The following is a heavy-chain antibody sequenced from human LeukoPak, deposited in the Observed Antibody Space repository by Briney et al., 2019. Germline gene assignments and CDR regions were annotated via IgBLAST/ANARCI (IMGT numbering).Heavy chain of an antibody. CDR2: IIPIFGTA. CDR1: GGTFSSYA. Sequence: SVKVSCKASGGTFSSYAISWVRQAPGQGLEWMGGIIPIFGTANYAQKSQGRVTITTDESTSTAYMELSSLRSEDTAVYYCARSGTIVVNTPNWFDPWGQGTLVTVSS. D-gene: IGHD3-22*01. CDR3: ARSGTIVVNTPNWFDP. J-gene: IGHJ5*02. V-gene: IGHV1-69*05.